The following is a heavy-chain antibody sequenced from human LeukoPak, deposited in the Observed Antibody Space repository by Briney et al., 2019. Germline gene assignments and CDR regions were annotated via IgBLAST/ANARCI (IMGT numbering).Heavy chain of an antibody. CDR1: GFTFSSYS. J-gene: IGHJ4*02. D-gene: IGHD2-2*02. Sequence: AGGSLRLSCAASGFTFSSYSMNWVRQAPGKGLEWVTFIRYDASNKNYADSVKGRFTISRDNSKNTLYLQMNSLRDEDMAVYYCAKEKSRYCSPTDCYTKDLDSWGQGTLVTVSS. V-gene: IGHV3-30*02. CDR3: AKEKSRYCSPTDCYTKDLDS. CDR2: IRYDASNK.